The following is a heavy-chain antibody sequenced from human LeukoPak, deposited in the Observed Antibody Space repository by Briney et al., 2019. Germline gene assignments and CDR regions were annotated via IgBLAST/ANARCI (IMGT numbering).Heavy chain of an antibody. Sequence: GRSLRLSCAASGFTFSSYATHWVRQAPGKGLEWVAVISYDGSNKYYADSVKGRFTISRDNSKNTLYLQMNSLRAEDTAVYYCARERGRIYCSGGSCYSGYFDYWGQGTLVTVSS. CDR2: ISYDGSNK. CDR1: GFTFSSYA. J-gene: IGHJ4*02. V-gene: IGHV3-30-3*01. D-gene: IGHD2-15*01. CDR3: ARERGRIYCSGGSCYSGYFDY.